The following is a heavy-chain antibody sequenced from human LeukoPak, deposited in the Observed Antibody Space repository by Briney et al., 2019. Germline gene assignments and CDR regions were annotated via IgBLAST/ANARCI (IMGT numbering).Heavy chain of an antibody. J-gene: IGHJ6*03. CDR1: GGSISDYY. V-gene: IGHV4-59*08. CDR3: ARLNPDYLDYYYMDV. CDR2: IYYSGTT. D-gene: IGHD4-11*01. Sequence: SETLSLTCTVSGGSISDYYWSWLRQPPGKGLEWIGYIYYSGTTNYNPSLKSRVTISVDTSKNQFSLKLSSVTAADTAVYYCARLNPDYLDYYYMDVWGKGTTVTVSS.